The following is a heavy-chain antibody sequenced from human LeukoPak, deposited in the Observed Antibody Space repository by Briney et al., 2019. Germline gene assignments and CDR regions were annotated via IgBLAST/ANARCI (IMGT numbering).Heavy chain of an antibody. D-gene: IGHD1-26*01. CDR2: IYSGGST. Sequence: GGSLRLSCAASGFTVSSNYMSWVRQVPGKGLEWVSVIYSGGSTYYADSVKGRFTISRDNSKNTLYLQMNSMRAEDTAVYHCAKGSRYSGSYYFDYWGQGTLVTVSS. V-gene: IGHV3-53*01. J-gene: IGHJ4*02. CDR1: GFTVSSNY. CDR3: AKGSRYSGSYYFDY.